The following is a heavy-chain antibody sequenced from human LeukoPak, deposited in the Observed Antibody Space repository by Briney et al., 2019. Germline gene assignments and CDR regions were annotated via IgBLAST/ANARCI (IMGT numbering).Heavy chain of an antibody. CDR3: ARDGSDTAMVSYYYGMDV. CDR1: GSTFSDYY. CDR2: ISSSGSTI. D-gene: IGHD5-18*01. V-gene: IGHV3-11*01. J-gene: IGHJ6*02. Sequence: WGSLRLSCAASGSTFSDYYMSWIRQAPGKGLEWVSYISSSGSTIYYADSVKGRFTISRDNAKNSLYLQMNSLRAEDTAVYYCARDGSDTAMVSYYYGMDVWGQGTTVSVSS.